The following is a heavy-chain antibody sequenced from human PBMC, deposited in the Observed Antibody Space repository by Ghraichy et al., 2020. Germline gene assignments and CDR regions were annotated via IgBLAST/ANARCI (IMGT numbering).Heavy chain of an antibody. J-gene: IGHJ4*02. V-gene: IGHV3-23*01. D-gene: IGHD1-26*01. CDR2: ISGSGGST. CDR1: GFTFSSYA. Sequence: GSLRLSCAASGFTFSSYAMSWVRQAPGKGLEWVSAISGSGGSTYYADSVKGRFTISRDNSKNTLYLQMNSLRAEDTSVYYCAKDQVGATSYFDYWGQGTLVTVSS. CDR3: AKDQVGATSYFDY.